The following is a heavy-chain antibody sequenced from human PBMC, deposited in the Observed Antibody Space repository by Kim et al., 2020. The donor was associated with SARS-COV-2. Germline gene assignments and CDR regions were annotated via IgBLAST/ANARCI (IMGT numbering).Heavy chain of an antibody. V-gene: IGHV1-18*01. CDR3: ARTTVQGNDYYYMDV. J-gene: IGHJ6*03. D-gene: IGHD1-1*01. CDR2: ISGSNGHT. Sequence: ASVKVSCKASGYTFTSYGVSWVRQAPGQGLEWMGWISGSNGHTKYAQSLQGRVTVTTDIATSTAYMDLSSLTSDDTAVYFCARTTVQGNDYYYMDVWGKGTTVTVSS. CDR1: GYTFTSYG.